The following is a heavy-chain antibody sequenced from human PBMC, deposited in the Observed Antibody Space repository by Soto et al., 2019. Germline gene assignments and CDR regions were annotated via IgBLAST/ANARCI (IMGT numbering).Heavy chain of an antibody. D-gene: IGHD3-16*02. CDR3: ARRVDYVWGSYRYSPYFDY. CDR1: GGSISSGGYS. V-gene: IGHV4-30-2*01. Sequence: SETLSLTCAVSGGSISSGGYSWSWIRQPPGKGLEWIGEINHSGSTNYNPSLKSRVTISVDTSKNQFSLKLSSVTAADTAVYYCARRVDYVWGSYRYSPYFDYWGQGTLVTVSS. J-gene: IGHJ4*02. CDR2: INHSGST.